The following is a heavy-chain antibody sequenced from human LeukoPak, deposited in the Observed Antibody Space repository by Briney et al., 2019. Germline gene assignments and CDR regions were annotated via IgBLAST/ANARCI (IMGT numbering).Heavy chain of an antibody. CDR2: VYTSGST. CDR3: AGRDY. CDR1: GAPINNYY. Sequence: SETLSLTCTVSGAPINNYYWSWIRQPPGKGLEWIGRVYTSGSTNYNPSFRSRVTMSVDKSKNQLSLKLTSVTAADTAVYYCAGRDYWGQGTLVTVSS. V-gene: IGHV4-4*07. J-gene: IGHJ4*02.